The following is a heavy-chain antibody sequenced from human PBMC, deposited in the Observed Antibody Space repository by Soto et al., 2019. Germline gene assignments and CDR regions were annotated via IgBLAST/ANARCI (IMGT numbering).Heavy chain of an antibody. D-gene: IGHD3-3*01. CDR3: AAGKYDFWSGYDY. Sequence: SVKVSCKASGFTFTSSTMQWVRQARGQRLEWVGWIVVGSGNTNYAQKFQGRVTITRDMSTSTAYMELSSLRSEDTAVYYCAAGKYDFWSGYDYWGQGTQVTVSS. CDR1: GFTFTSST. J-gene: IGHJ4*02. CDR2: IVVGSGNT. V-gene: IGHV1-58*02.